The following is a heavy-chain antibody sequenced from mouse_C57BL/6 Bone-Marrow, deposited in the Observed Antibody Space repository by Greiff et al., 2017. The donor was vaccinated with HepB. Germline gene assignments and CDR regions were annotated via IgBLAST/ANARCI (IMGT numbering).Heavy chain of an antibody. Sequence: EVQGVESGGGLVKPGGSLKLSCAASGFTFSDYGMHWVRQAPEKGLEWVAYISSGSSTIYYADTVKGRFTISRDNAKNTLFLQMTSLRSEDTAMYYCARALDSSGHAWFAYWGQGTLVTVSA. V-gene: IGHV5-17*01. CDR3: ARALDSSGHAWFAY. J-gene: IGHJ3*01. D-gene: IGHD3-2*02. CDR2: ISSGSSTI. CDR1: GFTFSDYG.